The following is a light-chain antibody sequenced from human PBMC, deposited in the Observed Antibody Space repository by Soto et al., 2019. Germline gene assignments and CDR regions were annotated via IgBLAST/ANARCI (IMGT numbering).Light chain of an antibody. CDR1: QSVSNN. CDR3: QHYNDWPLT. CDR2: GAS. Sequence: EIVMTQSPATLSVSPGERATLSCRASQSVSNNLAWYQQRPGQAPRLLIYGASTRATGIPARFSGSGSGTEFTLTVSSLQSEDFAVYFCQHYNDWPLTFGGGTKVENK. J-gene: IGKJ4*01. V-gene: IGKV3-15*01.